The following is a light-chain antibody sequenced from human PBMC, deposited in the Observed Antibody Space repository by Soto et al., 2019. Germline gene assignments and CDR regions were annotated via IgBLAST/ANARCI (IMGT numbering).Light chain of an antibody. CDR1: QSVSSSY. V-gene: IGKV3-20*01. CDR3: HHYET. J-gene: IGKJ1*01. CDR2: AAS. Sequence: EIVLTQSPGALSLSPGERATRSCRASQSVSSSYLAWYQQKPGQAPRLLIYAASIRATGIPDRFSGSGSGTEFTLTISRLEPEDFTVYYCHHYETFGQGTKVDIK.